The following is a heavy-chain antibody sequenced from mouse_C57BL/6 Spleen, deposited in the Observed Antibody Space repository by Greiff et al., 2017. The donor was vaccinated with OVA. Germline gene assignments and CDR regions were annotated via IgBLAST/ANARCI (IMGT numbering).Heavy chain of an antibody. J-gene: IGHJ2*01. CDR1: GFTFSDYG. CDR2: ISSGSSTI. D-gene: IGHD1-1*01. V-gene: IGHV5-17*01. Sequence: EVQLVESGGGLVKPGGSLKLSCAASGFTFSDYGMHWVRQAPEKGLEWVAYISSGSSTIYYADTVKGRFTFSRDNAKNTLFLQMTSLRSEDAAMYYGESGPTVVDYFDYWGQGTTLTVSS. CDR3: ESGPTVVDYFDY.